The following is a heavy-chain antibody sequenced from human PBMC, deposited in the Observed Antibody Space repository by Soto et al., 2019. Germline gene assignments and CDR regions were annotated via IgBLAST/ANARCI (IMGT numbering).Heavy chain of an antibody. CDR1: GGSISSYY. J-gene: IGHJ6*02. D-gene: IGHD3-22*01. Sequence: PSETLSLTCTVSGGSISSYYWSWIRQPPGKGLEWIGYIYYSGSTNYNPSLRSRVTISVDTSKNQFSLKLSSVTAADTAVYYCARGRGYYYDSTGGFLGYYYYGMDVWGQGTTVTVSS. CDR3: ARGRGYYYDSTGGFLGYYYYGMDV. CDR2: IYYSGST. V-gene: IGHV4-59*01.